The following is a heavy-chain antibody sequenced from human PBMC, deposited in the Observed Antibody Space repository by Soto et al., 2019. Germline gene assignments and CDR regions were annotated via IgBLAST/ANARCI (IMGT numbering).Heavy chain of an antibody. CDR1: GGSFSGYY. V-gene: IGHV4-34*01. J-gene: IGHJ3*02. CDR3: ARGLAFDI. Sequence: SETLSLTCAVYGGSFSGYYWSWIRQPPGKGLEWIGEINHSGSTNYNPSLKSRVTISVDTSKNQFSLKLSSVTAADTAVYYCARGLAFDIWGQGTMVTVSS. CDR2: INHSGST.